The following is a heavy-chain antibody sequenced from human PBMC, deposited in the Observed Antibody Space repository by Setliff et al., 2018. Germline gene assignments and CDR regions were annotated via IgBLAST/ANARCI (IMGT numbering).Heavy chain of an antibody. CDR2: LDNDASNA. V-gene: IGHV3-23*03. CDR1: GFSFSSFW. Sequence: GSLRLSCAASGFSFSSFWMSWVRQPPGKGLEWVSLLDNDASNAYYANSVKGRFTISRDTSRNTLYLQMSSLTTEDTAVYYCRLWFRELLRDYWGQGTLVTVSS. D-gene: IGHD3-10*01. CDR3: RLWFRELLRDY. J-gene: IGHJ4*02.